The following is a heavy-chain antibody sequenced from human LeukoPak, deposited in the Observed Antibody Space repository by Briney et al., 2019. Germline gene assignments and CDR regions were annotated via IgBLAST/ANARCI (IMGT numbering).Heavy chain of an antibody. J-gene: IGHJ5*02. CDR2: INHSGST. Sequence: SETLSLTCAVYGGSFSGYYWSWIRQPPGKGLEWIGEINHSGSTNYNPSLKSRVTISVDTSKNQFSLKLSSVTAADTAVYYCARVGRPGYCSSTSCSNWSDPWGQGTLVTVSS. CDR1: GGSFSGYY. D-gene: IGHD2-2*01. CDR3: ARVGRPGYCSSTSCSNWSDP. V-gene: IGHV4-34*01.